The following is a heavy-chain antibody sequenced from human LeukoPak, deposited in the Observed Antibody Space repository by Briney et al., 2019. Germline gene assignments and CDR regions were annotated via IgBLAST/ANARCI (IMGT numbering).Heavy chain of an antibody. CDR1: GFTFSSYE. D-gene: IGHD3-22*01. Sequence: PGGSLRLSCAASGFTFSSYEMNWVRQAPGKGLEWVAFIRYDGSNKYYADSVKGRFTISRDNSKNTLYLQMNSLRAEDTAVYYCAKDEPINYYDSSGYLDYWGQGTLVTVSS. CDR2: IRYDGSNK. V-gene: IGHV3-30*02. J-gene: IGHJ4*02. CDR3: AKDEPINYYDSSGYLDY.